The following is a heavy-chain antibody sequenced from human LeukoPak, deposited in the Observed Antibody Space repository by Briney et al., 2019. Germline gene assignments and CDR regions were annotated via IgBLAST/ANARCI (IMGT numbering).Heavy chain of an antibody. CDR3: AELGITMIGGV. D-gene: IGHD3-10*02. J-gene: IGHJ6*04. V-gene: IGHV3-7*01. CDR2: MNEGGSHI. CDR1: GFNFGVFW. Sequence: GGSLRLSCAASGFNFGVFWMSWVRQAPGRGLQWVASMNEGGSHIYYEDSVKGRFTISRDNARKSLFLQMNSLRAEDTAVYYCAELGITMIGGVWGKGTTVTISS.